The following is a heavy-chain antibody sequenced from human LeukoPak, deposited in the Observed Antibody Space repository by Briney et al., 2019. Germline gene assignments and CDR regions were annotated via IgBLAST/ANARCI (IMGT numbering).Heavy chain of an antibody. CDR1: GYTFTSYA. CDR3: ASGYCGGDCYSSDAFDI. J-gene: IGHJ3*02. V-gene: IGHV1-3*01. Sequence: ASVEVSCKASGYTFTSYAMHWVRQAPGQRLEWMGWINAGNGNTKYSQKFQGRVTITRDTSASTAYMELSSLRSEDTAVYYCASGYCGGDCYSSDAFDIWGQGAMVTVSS. D-gene: IGHD2-21*02. CDR2: INAGNGNT.